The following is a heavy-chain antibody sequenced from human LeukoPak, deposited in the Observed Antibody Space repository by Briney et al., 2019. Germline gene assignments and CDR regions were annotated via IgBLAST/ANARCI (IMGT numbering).Heavy chain of an antibody. CDR3: ARARVVPAACDY. V-gene: IGHV3-30*03. CDR2: ISYDGSNK. J-gene: IGHJ4*02. Sequence: GGSLRLSCAASGFTFSSYGMHWVRQAPGKGLEWVAVISYDGSNKYYADSVKGRFAISRDNSKNTLYLQMNSLRAEDTAVYYCARARVVPAACDYWGQGTLVTVSS. D-gene: IGHD2-2*01. CDR1: GFTFSSYG.